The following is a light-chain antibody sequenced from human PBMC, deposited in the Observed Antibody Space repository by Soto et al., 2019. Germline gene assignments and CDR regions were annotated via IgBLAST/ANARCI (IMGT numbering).Light chain of an antibody. CDR3: QAYDYSLTASV. V-gene: IGLV1-40*01. J-gene: IGLJ3*02. CDR1: SSNLGAGYD. Sequence: QSGLTQPPSVSGAPGQRVTLSCTGNSSNLGAGYDVHWYKQVPGAAPKLVIFGNRNRPSGVPERFSGSKSGTSASLAITGLQAEDEADYYCQAYDYSLTASVFGGGTKLTVL. CDR2: GNR.